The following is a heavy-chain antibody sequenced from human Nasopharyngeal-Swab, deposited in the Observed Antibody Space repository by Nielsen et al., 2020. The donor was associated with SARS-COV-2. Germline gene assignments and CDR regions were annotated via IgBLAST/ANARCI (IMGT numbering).Heavy chain of an antibody. CDR2: ISYDGSNK. Sequence: GGSLRLSCAASGFTFSSYGMRWVRQAPGKGLEWVAVISYDGSNKYYADSVKGRFTIPRDNSKNTLYLQMNSLRAEDTAVYYCAKQIVVPAAPYFDYWGQGTLVTVSS. CDR1: GFTFSSYG. V-gene: IGHV3-30*18. D-gene: IGHD2-2*01. CDR3: AKQIVVPAAPYFDY. J-gene: IGHJ4*02.